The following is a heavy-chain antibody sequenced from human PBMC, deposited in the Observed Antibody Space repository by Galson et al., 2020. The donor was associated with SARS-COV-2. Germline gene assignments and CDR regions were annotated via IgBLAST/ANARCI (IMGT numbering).Heavy chain of an antibody. CDR1: GFTFQNYA. J-gene: IGHJ1*01. D-gene: IGHD6-19*01. CDR3: AKEAGTGWATDYFQH. CDR2: IGAGGDT. Sequence: GESLKISCTTSGFTFQNYAMGWVRQAPGKGLEWVSLIGAGGDTYYADSVEGRFTISRDNLRNTLFLQMNSLRVDDTAVYYCAKEAGTGWATDYFQHWGKGTLVTGSS. V-gene: IGHV3-23*03.